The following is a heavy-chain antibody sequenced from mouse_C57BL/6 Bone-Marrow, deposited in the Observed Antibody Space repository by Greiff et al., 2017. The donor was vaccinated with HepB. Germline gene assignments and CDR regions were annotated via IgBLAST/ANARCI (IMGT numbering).Heavy chain of an antibody. V-gene: IGHV1-20*01. Sequence: VQLKESGPELVKPGDSVKISCKASGYSFTGYFMNWVMQSHGKSLEWIGRINPYNGDTFYNQKFKGKATLTVDKSSSTAHMELRSLTSEDSAVYYCARSQWLLRGFTFAYWGQGTLVTVSA. D-gene: IGHD2-3*01. CDR2: INPYNGDT. CDR3: ARSQWLLRGFTFAY. CDR1: GYSFTGYF. J-gene: IGHJ3*01.